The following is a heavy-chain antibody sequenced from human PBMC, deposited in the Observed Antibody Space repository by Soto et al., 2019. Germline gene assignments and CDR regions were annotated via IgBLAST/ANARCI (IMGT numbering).Heavy chain of an antibody. J-gene: IGHJ6*02. CDR3: ARGGRYRYAMDV. CDR2: IYHSGTT. CDR1: GGSLSPYY. D-gene: IGHD1-1*01. V-gene: IGHV4-59*01. Sequence: QVQLQESGPGLVKPSETLSLTCTVSGGSLSPYYWIWIRQPPGKGLEWIGYIYHSGTTNYNPSLKTRVSISVDTSQNQFSLKLSSVTAADTAVYYCARGGRYRYAMDVWGQGTTVFVSS.